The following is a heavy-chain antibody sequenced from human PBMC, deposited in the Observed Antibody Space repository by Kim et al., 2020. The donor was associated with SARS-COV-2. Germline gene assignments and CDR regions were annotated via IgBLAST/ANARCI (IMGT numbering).Heavy chain of an antibody. V-gene: IGHV3-53*01. J-gene: IGHJ4*02. CDR3: ARLHRAYYDILTGYGALDY. Sequence: GRFTISRDNSKTTLYLQLNSLRAEDTAVYYCARLHRAYYDILTGYGALDYWGQGTLVTVSS. D-gene: IGHD3-9*01.